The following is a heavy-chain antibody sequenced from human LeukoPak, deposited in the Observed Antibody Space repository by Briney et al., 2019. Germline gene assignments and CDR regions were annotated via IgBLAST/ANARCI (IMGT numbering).Heavy chain of an antibody. CDR3: ASCGSSTSWYFMDV. CDR2: IIPIFGTA. V-gene: IGHV1-69*05. CDR1: GGTFSSYA. Sequence: ASVKVSCKASGGTFSSYAISWLRQAPGQGLEWMGRIIPIFGTANYAQKFQGRLTITTDESTSTAYMELSSLRSEDTAVYYCASCGSSTSWYFMDVWGKGTTVTVSS. D-gene: IGHD2-2*01. J-gene: IGHJ6*03.